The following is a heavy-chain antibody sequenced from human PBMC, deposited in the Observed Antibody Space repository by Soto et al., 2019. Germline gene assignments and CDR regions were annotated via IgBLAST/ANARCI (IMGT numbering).Heavy chain of an antibody. V-gene: IGHV5-51*01. Sequence: GESLKISCKGSGYSFTSNWIGWVRQMPGKGLEWMGIIHPGDSDIRYSPPFQGQVTISADKSISTAYLQWSSLKASDTAMYYCAKWPVGASRNWFDPWGQGTLVTVSS. CDR3: AKWPVGASRNWFDP. CDR1: GYSFTSNW. D-gene: IGHD1-26*01. J-gene: IGHJ5*02. CDR2: IHPGDSDI.